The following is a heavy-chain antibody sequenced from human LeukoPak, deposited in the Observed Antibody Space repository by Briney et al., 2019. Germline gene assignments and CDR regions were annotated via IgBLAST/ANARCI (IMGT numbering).Heavy chain of an antibody. Sequence: SETLSLTCTVSGGSISSGGYYWSWIRQHPGKGLEWIGYIYYSGSTYYNPSLKSRVTISVDTSKNQFSLKLSSVTAADTAVYYCATPLSARGAFDIWGQGTMVTVSS. CDR2: IYYSGST. J-gene: IGHJ3*02. CDR3: ATPLSARGAFDI. V-gene: IGHV4-31*03. D-gene: IGHD2/OR15-2a*01. CDR1: GGSISSGGYY.